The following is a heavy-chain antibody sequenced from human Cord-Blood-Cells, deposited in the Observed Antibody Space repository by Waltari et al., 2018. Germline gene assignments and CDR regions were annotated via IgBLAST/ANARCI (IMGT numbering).Heavy chain of an antibody. CDR2: INHSGST. CDR3: ARPATVGATDY. CDR1: GGSFSGYY. V-gene: IGHV4-34*01. D-gene: IGHD1-26*01. Sequence: QVQLQQWGAGLFKPSETLSLTCAVYGGSFSGYYVRWLRQPPGKGLEWIGEINHSGSTNYNPSLKSRVTISVDTSKNQFSLKLSSVTAADTAVYYCARPATVGATDYWGQGTLVTVSS. J-gene: IGHJ4*02.